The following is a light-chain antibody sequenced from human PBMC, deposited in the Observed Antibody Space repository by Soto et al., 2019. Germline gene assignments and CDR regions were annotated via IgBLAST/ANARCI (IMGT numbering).Light chain of an antibody. V-gene: IGKV1-6*01. Sequence: AIQMTQSPSSLSASVGDRVTITCRASQDIRTELGWYQQRPGEAPKLLIYASSNLQSGVPSRFSGSGSGTDFTLTINSLQPEDFATYYCLQDFKYPRTFGQGTKLEIK. J-gene: IGKJ1*01. CDR3: LQDFKYPRT. CDR1: QDIRTE. CDR2: ASS.